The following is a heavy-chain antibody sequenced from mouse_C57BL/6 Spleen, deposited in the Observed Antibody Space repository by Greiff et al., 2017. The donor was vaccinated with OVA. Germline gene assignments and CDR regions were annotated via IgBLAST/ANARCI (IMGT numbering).Heavy chain of an antibody. CDR1: GFTFNPYA. CDR2: IRSKSSNYAT. V-gene: IGHV10-3*01. J-gene: IGHJ2*01. CDR3: VRGRELHFDY. Sequence: EVKVVESGGGLVQPKGSLKLSCAASGFTFNPYALHWVRQAPGKGLEWVARIRSKSSNYATYYADSVKDRFTISRDESQSMLYLQMNNLKTEDTPMYYCVRGRELHFDYWGQGTTLTVSS.